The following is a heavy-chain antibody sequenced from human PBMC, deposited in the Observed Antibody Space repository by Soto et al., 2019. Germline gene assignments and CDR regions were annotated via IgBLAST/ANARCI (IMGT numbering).Heavy chain of an antibody. CDR3: ARGGILTGVY. J-gene: IGHJ4*02. CDR2: IYYSGST. Sequence: QVQLQESGPGLVKPSQTLSLTCTVSGGSISSGGYYWSWIRQHPGKGLEWIGYIYYSGSTYYNPSLTTRVTIQVDTSKNQFSLKLSSVTAADTAVYYCARGGILTGVYWGQGTLVTVSS. V-gene: IGHV4-31*03. D-gene: IGHD3-9*01. CDR1: GGSISSGGYY.